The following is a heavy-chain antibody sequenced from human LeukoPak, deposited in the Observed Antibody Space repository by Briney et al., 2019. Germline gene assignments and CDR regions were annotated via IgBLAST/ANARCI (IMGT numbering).Heavy chain of an antibody. CDR1: GFTFSGHW. V-gene: IGHV3-7*01. CDR2: INQGGSDK. J-gene: IGHJ4*02. Sequence: PGGSLRLSCAASGFTFSGHWMSWVRQAPGKGLEWVANINQGGSDKYYVDSVKGRFTISRDNANNLLYLQMNSLRGEDTAVYYCTRHRSRAEGDWGQGTLVTVSS. CDR3: TRHRSRAEGD. D-gene: IGHD1-14*01.